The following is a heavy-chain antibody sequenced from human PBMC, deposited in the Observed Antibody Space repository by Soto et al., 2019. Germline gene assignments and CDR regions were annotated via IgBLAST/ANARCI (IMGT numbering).Heavy chain of an antibody. CDR1: GFSLSTSGVG. D-gene: IGHD3-22*01. CDR2: IYWDDDK. V-gene: IGHV2-5*02. CDR3: AHRPNYYDSSGTIYWYFDL. Sequence: QITLKESDPTLVKPTQTLTLTCTFSGFSLSTSGVGVGWIRQPPGKALEWLALIYWDDDKRYSPSLKSRLTITKDTSKNQVVLTMTNMDPVDTATYYCAHRPNYYDSSGTIYWYFDLWGRGTLVTVSS. J-gene: IGHJ2*01.